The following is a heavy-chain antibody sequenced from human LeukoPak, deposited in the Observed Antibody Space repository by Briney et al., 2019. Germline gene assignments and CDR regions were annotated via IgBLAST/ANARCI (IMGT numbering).Heavy chain of an antibody. CDR2: ISYDGSNK. J-gene: IGHJ4*02. V-gene: IGHV3-30*18. Sequence: GRSLRLSCAASGFTFSSYGMRWVRQAPGKGLEWVAVISYDGSNKYYADSVEGRFTISRDNSKNTLYLQMNSLRAEDTAVYYCAKDPNLYGDYYFDYWGQGTLVTVSS. CDR1: GFTFSSYG. D-gene: IGHD4-17*01. CDR3: AKDPNLYGDYYFDY.